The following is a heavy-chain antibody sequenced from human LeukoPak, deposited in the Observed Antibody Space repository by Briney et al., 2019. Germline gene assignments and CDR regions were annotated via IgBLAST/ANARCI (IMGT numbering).Heavy chain of an antibody. CDR3: AKHGSYHFDY. D-gene: IGHD3-10*01. CDR1: GGSLSGYY. CDR2: IHHSGSA. V-gene: IGHV4-34*01. J-gene: IGHJ4*02. Sequence: PSETLSLTCGVYGGSLSGYYWSWIRQSPGKGLEWIGQIHHSGSANYNPSLRSRVTISMDTSKNQFSLNLSSVTAADTAVYYCAKHGSYHFDYWGQGTLVTVPS.